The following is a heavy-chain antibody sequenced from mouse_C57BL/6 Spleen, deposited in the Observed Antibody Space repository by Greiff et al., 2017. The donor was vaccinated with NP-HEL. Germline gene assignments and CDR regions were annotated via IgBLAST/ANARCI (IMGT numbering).Heavy chain of an antibody. CDR1: GFTFSSYT. CDR2: ISGGGGNT. V-gene: IGHV5-9*01. Sequence: EVQGVESGGGLVKPGGSLKLSCAASGFTFSSYTMSWVRQTPEKRLEWVATISGGGGNTYYPDSVKGRFTISRDKAKNTLYLQMSSLRSEDTALYYCARKLGRLAMDYWGQGTSVTVSS. D-gene: IGHD4-1*01. J-gene: IGHJ4*01. CDR3: ARKLGRLAMDY.